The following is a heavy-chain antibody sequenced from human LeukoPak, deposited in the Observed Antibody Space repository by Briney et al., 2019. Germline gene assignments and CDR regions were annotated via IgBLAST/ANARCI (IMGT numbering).Heavy chain of an antibody. V-gene: IGHV4-38-2*02. CDR2: IYHSGST. CDR3: ARLLYGSGSYSNIFDS. D-gene: IGHD3-10*01. CDR1: GYSISSGYY. J-gene: IGHJ4*02. Sequence: SETLSLTCTVSGYSISSGYYWGWIRQPPGKGLERIGSIYHSGSTYYNPSLKSRVTISVDTSKNQFSLKLRSVTAADTAVYYCARLLYGSGSYSNIFDSWGQGTLVTVSS.